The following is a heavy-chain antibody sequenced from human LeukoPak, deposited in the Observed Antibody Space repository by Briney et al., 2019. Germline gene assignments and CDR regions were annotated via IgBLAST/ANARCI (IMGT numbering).Heavy chain of an antibody. CDR1: GGSISSYY. V-gene: IGHV4-59*01. D-gene: IGHD2-2*02. CDR3: ARLKDDCSSTSCYTEGYYFDY. Sequence: SETLSLTCTVSGGSISSYYWSWIRQPPGKGLEWIGCIYYSGSTNYNPSLKSRVTISVDTSKNQFSLKLSSVTAADTAVYYCARLKDDCSSTSCYTEGYYFDYWGQGTLVTVSS. CDR2: IYYSGST. J-gene: IGHJ4*02.